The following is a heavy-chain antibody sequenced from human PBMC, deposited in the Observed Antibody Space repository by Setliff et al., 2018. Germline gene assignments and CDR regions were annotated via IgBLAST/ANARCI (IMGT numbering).Heavy chain of an antibody. CDR1: GDYISSQY. D-gene: IGHD3-3*01. CDR3: ALSDHYPFYYDY. Sequence: SETLSLTCTVSGDYISSQYWSWIRQPPGKGLEWIGYISNRGSTDYNPSLKSRVTISEDTSRSQFSLKLTSVTTADTAVYYCALSDHYPFYYDYWGLGTLVTVAS. V-gene: IGHV4-59*11. CDR2: ISNRGST. J-gene: IGHJ4*02.